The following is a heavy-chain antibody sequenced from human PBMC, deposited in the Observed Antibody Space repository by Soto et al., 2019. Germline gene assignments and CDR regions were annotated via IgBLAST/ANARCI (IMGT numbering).Heavy chain of an antibody. J-gene: IGHJ6*03. V-gene: IGHV3-11*01. CDR3: ARVPSLYSSSYYMDV. CDR2: ISSSGSTI. D-gene: IGHD6-13*01. CDR1: GFTFSDYY. Sequence: GGSLRLSCAASGFTFSDYYMSWIRQAPGKGLEWVSYISSSGSTIYYADSVKGRFTISRDNAKNSLYLQMNSLRAEDTAVYYCARVPSLYSSSYYMDVWGKGTTVTVSS.